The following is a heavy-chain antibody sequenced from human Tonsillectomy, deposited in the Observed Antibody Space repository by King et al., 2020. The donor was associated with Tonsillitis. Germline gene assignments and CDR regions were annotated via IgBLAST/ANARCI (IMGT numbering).Heavy chain of an antibody. CDR2: ISPYNGNT. CDR3: ARDPRHGSSSSCRGKFYFYYDLDV. V-gene: IGHV1-18*01. CDR1: GYTFSRYG. Sequence: QLVQSGAEVKKPGASVKVSCKASGYTFSRYGISWVRQAPGQGPEWMGWISPYNGNTYSAQKLQDRITMTTDTSTSTAYMEVRSLGSDDTAVYYCARDPRHGSSSSCRGKFYFYYDLDVWGKGTTVTVSS. D-gene: IGHD2-2*01. J-gene: IGHJ6*03.